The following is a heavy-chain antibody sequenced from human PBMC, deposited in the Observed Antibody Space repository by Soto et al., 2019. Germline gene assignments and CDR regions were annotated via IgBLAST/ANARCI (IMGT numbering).Heavy chain of an antibody. D-gene: IGHD3-3*01. V-gene: IGHV1-18*01. Sequence: ASVKVSCKASGYTFTSYGISWVRQAPGQGLEWMGWISAYNGNTNYAQKLQGRVTVTTDTSTSTAYMELRSLRSDDTAVYYCARALTLRSTHNWFDPWGQGTLVTV. CDR3: ARALTLRSTHNWFDP. CDR2: ISAYNGNT. CDR1: GYTFTSYG. J-gene: IGHJ5*02.